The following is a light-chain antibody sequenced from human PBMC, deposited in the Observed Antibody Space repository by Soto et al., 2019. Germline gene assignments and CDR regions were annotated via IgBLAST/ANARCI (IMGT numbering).Light chain of an antibody. CDR3: QQRSYWL. CDR2: DAS. J-gene: IGKJ4*01. Sequence: EAVLTQSPATLSLSPGERATLSCGASQSISNSLAWYQQKPGQAPRLLIYDASNRATGIPARFSGGGSGTDFTLTISSLEPEDFAVYYCQQRSYWLFGGGTKV. V-gene: IGKV3-11*01. CDR1: QSISNS.